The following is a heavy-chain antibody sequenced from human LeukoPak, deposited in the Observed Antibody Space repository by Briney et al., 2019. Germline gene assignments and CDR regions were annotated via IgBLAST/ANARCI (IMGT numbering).Heavy chain of an antibody. D-gene: IGHD2-2*01. CDR3: ATGGTSWTDEFDY. J-gene: IGHJ4*02. Sequence: GASVKVSCKVSGYTLTELSMHWVRQAPGKGLEWMGGFDPEDGETIYAQKFQGRVTMAEDTSTDTAYMELSSLRSEDTAVYYCATGGTSWTDEFDYWGQGTLVTVSS. CDR2: FDPEDGET. V-gene: IGHV1-24*01. CDR1: GYTLTELS.